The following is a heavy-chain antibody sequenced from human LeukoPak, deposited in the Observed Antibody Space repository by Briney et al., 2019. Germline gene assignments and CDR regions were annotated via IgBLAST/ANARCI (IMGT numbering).Heavy chain of an antibody. D-gene: IGHD3-10*01. CDR1: GYTFINYY. J-gene: IGHJ6*02. CDR3: AREGYGSGRRLGMDV. V-gene: IGHV1-46*01. Sequence: ASVKVSCKASGYTFINYYMHWVRQAPGQGLEWMGMINPSGGSTTYAQKIQGRVTLTRDTSTSTVYMELSSLRFEDTSVYYCAREGYGSGRRLGMDVWGQGTTVTVSS. CDR2: INPSGGST.